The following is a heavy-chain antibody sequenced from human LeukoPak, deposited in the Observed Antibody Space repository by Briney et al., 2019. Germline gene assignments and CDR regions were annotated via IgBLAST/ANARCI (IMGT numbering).Heavy chain of an antibody. CDR3: AKDMTTETFFDY. V-gene: IGHV3-30*02. J-gene: IGHJ4*02. CDR1: GFTFSSYG. CDR2: IRYDGSNK. Sequence: PGGSLRLSCAASGFTFSSYGMHWVRQAPGKGLEWVAFIRYDGSNKYYADSVKGRFTISRDNSKNTLYLQMNSLRAEDTAVYYCAKDMTTETFFDYWGQGTLVTVPS. D-gene: IGHD4-17*01.